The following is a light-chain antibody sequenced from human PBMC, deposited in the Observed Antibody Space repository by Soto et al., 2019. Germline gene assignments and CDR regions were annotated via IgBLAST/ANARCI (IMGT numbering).Light chain of an antibody. V-gene: IGLV2-11*01. CDR1: SSNVGGYNY. CDR2: DVY. CDR3: CSYAGSKTVQG. J-gene: IGLJ1*01. Sequence: QSALTQPRSVSGSPGQSVTISCTGTSSNVGGYNYVSWYQHHPGKAPKLVIYDVYNRPSGVPDRFSGSKSDNTASLTISGLQAGDVAQYYSCSYAGSKTVQGFGTGTKVTVL.